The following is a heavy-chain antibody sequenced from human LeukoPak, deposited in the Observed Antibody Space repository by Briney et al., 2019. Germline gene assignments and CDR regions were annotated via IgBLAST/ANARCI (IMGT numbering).Heavy chain of an antibody. CDR2: IYNRGST. CDR1: GGSISSSSYY. V-gene: IGHV4-39*07. Sequence: SETLSLTCTVYGGSISSSSYYWGWIRQPPGKGLEWIGSIYNRGSTYYNPSLKSRVTISVDTSKNHFSLRLTSVTAADTAVYYCARTAGKGDYVGWFDPWGQGTLVTVSS. CDR3: ARTAGKGDYVGWFDP. D-gene: IGHD4-17*01. J-gene: IGHJ5*02.